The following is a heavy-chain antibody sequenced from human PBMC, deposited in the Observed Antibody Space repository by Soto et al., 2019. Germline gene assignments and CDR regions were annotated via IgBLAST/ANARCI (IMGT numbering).Heavy chain of an antibody. Sequence: EVQLLESGGDLVQRGGSLRLSCAASGFTFSGYVMSWVRQAPGKGLEWVSSITSSGSNTYYVDSVKGRFTISRDNSKNTLYLQMNSLTVEDTAVYYCAKEQGRVAAALDYWGQGTLVNVSS. D-gene: IGHD6-13*01. V-gene: IGHV3-23*01. CDR1: GFTFSGYV. J-gene: IGHJ4*02. CDR3: AKEQGRVAAALDY. CDR2: ITSSGSNT.